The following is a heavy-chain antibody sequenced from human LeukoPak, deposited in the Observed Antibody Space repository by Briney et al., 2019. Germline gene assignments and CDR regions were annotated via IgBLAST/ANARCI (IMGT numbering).Heavy chain of an antibody. V-gene: IGHV4-59*01. J-gene: IGHJ2*01. Sequence: PSETLSLTCTVSGGSISSYYWSWIRQPPGKGLEWIGYIYYSGSTNYNPSLKSRVTISVDTSKNQFSLKLSFVTAADTAVYYCARDRPIVATSYWYFDLWGRGTLVTVSS. CDR2: IYYSGST. CDR3: ARDRPIVATSYWYFDL. D-gene: IGHD6-25*01. CDR1: GGSISSYY.